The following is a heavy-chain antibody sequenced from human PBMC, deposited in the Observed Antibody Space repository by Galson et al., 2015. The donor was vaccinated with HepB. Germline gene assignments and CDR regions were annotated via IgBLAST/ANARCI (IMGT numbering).Heavy chain of an antibody. CDR1: GYTFTSYG. CDR3: ARDLIVATICGGDCYYYGMDV. J-gene: IGHJ6*02. CDR2: ISAYNGKT. D-gene: IGHD5-12*01. Sequence: SVKVSCKASGYTFTSYGISWVRQAPGQGLEWMGWISAYNGKTNYAQKLQGRVTMTTDTSTSTDYMELRSLRSDDTAVYYCARDLIVATICGGDCYYYGMDVWGQGTTVTVSS. V-gene: IGHV1-18*04.